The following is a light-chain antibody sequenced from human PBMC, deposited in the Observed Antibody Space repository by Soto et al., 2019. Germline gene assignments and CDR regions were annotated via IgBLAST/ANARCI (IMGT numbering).Light chain of an antibody. Sequence: QSALTQPASVSGSPGQSITISCTGTSSDVGGYNYVSWYQQHPGKAPKVVIYDVSDRPSGVSNRFSGSKSGNTASLTISGLQAEDEADYYCSSYTSSSTLLYVFGTRTKVPS. CDR3: SSYTSSSTLLYV. CDR1: SSDVGGYNY. J-gene: IGLJ1*01. CDR2: DVS. V-gene: IGLV2-14*03.